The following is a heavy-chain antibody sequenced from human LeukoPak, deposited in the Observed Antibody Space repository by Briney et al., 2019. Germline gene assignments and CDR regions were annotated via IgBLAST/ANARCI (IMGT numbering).Heavy chain of an antibody. CDR2: IYSGGST. CDR1: GFTVSSNY. Sequence: PGGSLRLSCAASGFTVSSNYMSWVRQAPGKGLEWVSVIYSGGSTYYAGSVKGRFTISRDNSKNTLYLQMNSLRAEDTAVYYCARGYFDWAYYFDYWGQGTLVTVSS. J-gene: IGHJ4*02. D-gene: IGHD3-9*01. V-gene: IGHV3-53*01. CDR3: ARGYFDWAYYFDY.